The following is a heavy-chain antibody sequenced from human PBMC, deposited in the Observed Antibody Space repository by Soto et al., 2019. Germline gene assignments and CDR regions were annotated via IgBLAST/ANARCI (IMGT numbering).Heavy chain of an antibody. CDR3: ARGGGSVVVVAATDYYYMDV. Sequence: QVQLQQWDAGLLKPSETLSLTCAVYGGPFSGYYWSWIRQPPGKGLEWIGEINHSGSTNYNPSLKSRVTISVDTSKNQFSLKLSSVTAADTAVYYCARGGGSVVVVAATDYYYMDVWGKGTTVTVSS. J-gene: IGHJ6*03. V-gene: IGHV4-34*01. D-gene: IGHD2-15*01. CDR1: GGPFSGYY. CDR2: INHSGST.